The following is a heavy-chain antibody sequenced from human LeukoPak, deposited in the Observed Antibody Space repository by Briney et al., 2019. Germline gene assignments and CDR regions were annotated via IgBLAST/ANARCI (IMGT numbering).Heavy chain of an antibody. CDR1: GGSFSSYA. CDR3: ARDEPRDIYYDSSGCYPSGAFDI. Sequence: SVTVPCQASGGSFSSYAFSWVRLAPGPGLEWMGRIIPIFGTANYAQKFQGRVTITTDESTVTAYMELSSLRSEDTAVYFCARDEPRDIYYDSSGCYPSGAFDIWGQGTMVTVSS. CDR2: IIPIFGTA. V-gene: IGHV1-69*05. J-gene: IGHJ3*02. D-gene: IGHD3-22*01.